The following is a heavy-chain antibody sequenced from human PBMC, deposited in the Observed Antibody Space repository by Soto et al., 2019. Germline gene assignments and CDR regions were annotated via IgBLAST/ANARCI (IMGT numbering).Heavy chain of an antibody. CDR2: IVTYNGNT. Sequence: QVQLVQSGTEVKKPGASVKVSCKASGYTFTNYGITWVLQVPGQGLEWVGWIVTYNGNTNSAQKLQGRVTMTTDTSTSTAYMELRSLRSDDTAVYYCARGPQSTGWRGKWFDSWGQGTLVTVSS. J-gene: IGHJ5*01. CDR1: GYTFTNYG. V-gene: IGHV1-18*01. CDR3: ARGPQSTGWRGKWFDS. D-gene: IGHD6-19*01.